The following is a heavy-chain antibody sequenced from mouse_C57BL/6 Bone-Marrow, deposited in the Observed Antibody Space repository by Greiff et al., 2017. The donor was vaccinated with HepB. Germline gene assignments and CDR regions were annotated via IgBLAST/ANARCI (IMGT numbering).Heavy chain of an antibody. V-gene: IGHV3-6*01. J-gene: IGHJ2*01. Sequence: EVQLMESGPGLVKPSQSLSLTCSVTGYSITSGYYWNWIQQFPGNKLEWKGYISYDGSNNYNPSLKNLITITRDTSKNPFFLKLNSVTTEDTATYYRAREEGLSGTDFDYWGQGTTLTVSS. CDR1: GYSITSGYY. D-gene: IGHD4-1*01. CDR2: ISYDGSN. CDR3: AREEGLSGTDFDY.